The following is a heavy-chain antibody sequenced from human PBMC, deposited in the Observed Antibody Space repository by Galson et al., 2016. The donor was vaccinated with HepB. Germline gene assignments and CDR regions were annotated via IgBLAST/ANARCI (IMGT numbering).Heavy chain of an antibody. CDR3: ARAVSWDDGDYAGY. V-gene: IGHV3-21*01. D-gene: IGHD4-17*01. CDR2: ISSSSSYI. CDR1: GFTFSSYS. Sequence: SLRLSCAASGFTFSSYSMNWVRQAPGKGLEWVSSISSSSSYIYYADSVKGPFTISRDNAKNLLYLQMNSLRAEDTAVYYCARAVSWDDGDYAGYWGQGTLVTVSS. J-gene: IGHJ4*02.